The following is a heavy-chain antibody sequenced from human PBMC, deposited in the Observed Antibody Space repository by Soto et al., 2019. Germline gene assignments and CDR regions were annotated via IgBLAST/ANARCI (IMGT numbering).Heavy chain of an antibody. CDR2: INSGGGRT. D-gene: IGHD2-2*01. J-gene: IGHJ6*02. CDR1: GYIFSSHC. CDR3: ARDVSGPGATYVMDV. Sequence: ASVKVSCKASGYIFSSHCIYWVRQAPGQGLQWMGIINSGGGRTAYAQKFQGRVTLTRDMSTSTVYMELTSLTYDGTAVYYCARDVSGPGATYVMDVWGQGTTVTVSS. V-gene: IGHV1-46*01.